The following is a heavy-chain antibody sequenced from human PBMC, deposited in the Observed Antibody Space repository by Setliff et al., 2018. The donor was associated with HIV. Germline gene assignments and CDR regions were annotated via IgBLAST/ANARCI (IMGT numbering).Heavy chain of an antibody. J-gene: IGHJ4*02. CDR3: ASHAMTVDTGLFHY. D-gene: IGHD3-9*01. V-gene: IGHV1-69*05. CDR1: GGTLTTYG. Sequence: SVKVSCKASGGTLTTYGISWVRQAPGQGLEWMGQIIPIFGTTNYAQKFQGRVTMTRDASTRTVYMELSRLRSGDTAVYYCASHAMTVDTGLFHYWGQGTLVTVPQ. CDR2: IIPIFGTT.